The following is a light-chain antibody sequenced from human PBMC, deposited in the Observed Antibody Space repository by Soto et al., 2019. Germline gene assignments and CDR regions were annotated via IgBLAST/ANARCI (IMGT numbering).Light chain of an antibody. CDR3: QQLNSYART. J-gene: IGKJ1*01. Sequence: IQLTQSPSSLSASVGDRVTITCRASQGISSYLAWYQQKPGKAPKLLIYGASTFQSVVPSRFSGSASGTEFSRTISSLQPEDVAPYYCQQLNSYARTFGQGTQLEIK. CDR2: GAS. CDR1: QGISSY. V-gene: IGKV1-9*01.